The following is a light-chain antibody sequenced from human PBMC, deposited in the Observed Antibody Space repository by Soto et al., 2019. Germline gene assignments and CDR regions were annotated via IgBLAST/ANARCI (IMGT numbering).Light chain of an antibody. CDR1: QSVSSN. Sequence: EIVMTQSPATLSVSPGERATLSCRASQSVSSNLAWYQQKPGQAPRLRIYGASTRATGIPARFSGSGSGTELTHTISSLQSQAFAVYDCQQYNNWPPWTFGRGTKVDIK. CDR3: QQYNNWPPWT. V-gene: IGKV3-15*01. CDR2: GAS. J-gene: IGKJ1*01.